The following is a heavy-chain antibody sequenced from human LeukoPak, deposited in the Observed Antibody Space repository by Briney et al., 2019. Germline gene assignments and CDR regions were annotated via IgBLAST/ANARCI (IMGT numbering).Heavy chain of an antibody. Sequence: SETLSLTCTVSGGSISSYYWSWIRQPPGKGLEWIGYIYYSGSTNYNPSLKSRVTTSVDTSKNQFSLKLSSVTAADTAVYYCARAKWELFSFDYWGQGTLVTVSS. CDR3: ARAKWELFSFDY. CDR1: GGSISSYY. CDR2: IYYSGST. J-gene: IGHJ4*02. D-gene: IGHD1-26*01. V-gene: IGHV4-59*01.